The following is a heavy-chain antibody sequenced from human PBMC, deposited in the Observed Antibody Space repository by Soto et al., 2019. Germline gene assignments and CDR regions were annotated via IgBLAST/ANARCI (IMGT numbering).Heavy chain of an antibody. CDR1: GGTFSSNA. CDR2: IIPIYASP. Sequence: QVQLVQSGAEVKQTGSSVPVSCKASGGTFSSNAISWVRQAPGQGLEWMGGIIPIYASPNYAQNVQGRVTVTADKATSTAYLDVSSLQFADSAIYYCAVAVTGSRSPLAHWGRGTLVIVSS. J-gene: IGHJ4*02. D-gene: IGHD3-9*01. CDR3: AVAVTGSRSPLAH. V-gene: IGHV1-69*06.